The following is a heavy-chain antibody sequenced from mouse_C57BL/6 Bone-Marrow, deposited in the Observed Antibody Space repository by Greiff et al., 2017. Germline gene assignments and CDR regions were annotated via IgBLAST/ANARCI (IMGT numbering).Heavy chain of an antibody. D-gene: IGHD1-1*01. CDR2: ISPENGDT. CDR1: GFTFKDDY. CDR3: TTPYGSSYGWFAY. V-gene: IGHV14-4*01. J-gene: IGHJ3*01. Sequence: VQLQQSGAELVRPGASVKLSCPASGFTFKDDYMHWVKQRPEQGLEWIGWISPENGDTEYASKFQGKATITAATSSNTAYLQLRSLTSEDTAVYYWTTPYGSSYGWFAYWGQGTLVTVSA.